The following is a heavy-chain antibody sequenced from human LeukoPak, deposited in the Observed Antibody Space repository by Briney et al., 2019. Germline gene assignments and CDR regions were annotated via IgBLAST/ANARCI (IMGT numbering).Heavy chain of an antibody. J-gene: IGHJ4*02. CDR1: GDSISAYY. Sequence: PSETLSLTCTVSGDSISAYYWNWIRQPAGRGLEWIGRIYTSGSTNYNPSLKSRVTMSVDTSKNQFSLKLSSVTAADTAVYYCARDTGNYVWGSYRLYYFDYWGQGTLVTVPS. CDR3: ARDTGNYVWGSYRLYYFDY. D-gene: IGHD3-16*02. CDR2: IYTSGST. V-gene: IGHV4-4*07.